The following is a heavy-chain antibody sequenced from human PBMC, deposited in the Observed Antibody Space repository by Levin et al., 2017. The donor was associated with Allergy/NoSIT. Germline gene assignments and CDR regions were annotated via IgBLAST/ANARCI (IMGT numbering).Heavy chain of an antibody. V-gene: IGHV3-30*18. J-gene: IGHJ4*02. CDR1: GFNFSTFG. CDR3: AKEDYGDYVLDS. D-gene: IGHD4-17*01. Sequence: GESLKISCAASGFNFSTFGMHWVRQAPGKGLEWVAVISYDGSNKYYVDSVKGRFTISRDNSKNTLFLQMNSLRAEDTAVYYCAKEDYGDYVLDSWGQGTLLTV. CDR2: ISYDGSNK.